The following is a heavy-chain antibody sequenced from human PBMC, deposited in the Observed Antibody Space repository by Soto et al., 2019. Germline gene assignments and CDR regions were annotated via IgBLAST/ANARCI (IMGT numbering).Heavy chain of an antibody. V-gene: IGHV1-2*04. CDR3: ARDRRDYGDLIDAFDI. CDR1: GYTFTGYY. CDR2: INPNSGGT. J-gene: IGHJ3*02. D-gene: IGHD4-17*01. Sequence: QVQLVQSGAEVKKPGASVKVSCKASGYTFTGYYMHWVRQAPGPGLEWMGWINPNSGGTNYAHKFQGWVTKTRDTSISTSYMEVSRLRYDDTAVYYCARDRRDYGDLIDAFDIWGQGTMVTVSS.